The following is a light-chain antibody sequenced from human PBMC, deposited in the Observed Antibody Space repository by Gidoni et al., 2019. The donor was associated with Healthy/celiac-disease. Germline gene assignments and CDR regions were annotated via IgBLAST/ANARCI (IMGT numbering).Light chain of an antibody. CDR1: QILLHSNGYNY. Sequence: DIVMTQSPLSLPVTHGEPASSSCRSSQILLHSNGYNYLDLYLQKPGQSPQLLIYLGSNRASGVPDRFSGSGSGTDFTLKISRVEAEDVGVYYCMQALQTPLTFGPGTKVDIK. CDR3: MQALQTPLT. CDR2: LGS. V-gene: IGKV2-28*01. J-gene: IGKJ3*01.